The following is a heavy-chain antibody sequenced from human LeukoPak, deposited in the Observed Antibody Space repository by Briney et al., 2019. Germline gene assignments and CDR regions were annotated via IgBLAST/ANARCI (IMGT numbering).Heavy chain of an antibody. CDR3: ARGVSPDYDYEVYYDYYMDV. CDR1: GGSISSSY. J-gene: IGHJ6*03. D-gene: IGHD3-22*01. V-gene: IGHV4-4*07. CDR2: IYTSGRT. Sequence: PSETLSLTCTVSGGSISSSYWSWIRQPAGKGLEWIARIYTSGRTNFNPSLRSRVTMSVDTSKNQFSLKVNSVTAADTAVYYFARGVSPDYDYEVYYDYYMDVWGKGTTVTVSS.